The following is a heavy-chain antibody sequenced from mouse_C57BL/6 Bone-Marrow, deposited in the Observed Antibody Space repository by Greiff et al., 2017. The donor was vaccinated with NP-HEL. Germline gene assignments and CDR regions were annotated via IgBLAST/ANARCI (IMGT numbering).Heavy chain of an antibody. D-gene: IGHD1-1*01. V-gene: IGHV1-64*01. J-gene: IGHJ1*03. Sequence: QVQLQQPGAELVKPGASVKLSCKASGYTFTSYWMHWVKQRPGQGLEWIGMIHPNSGSTNYNEKFKSTATLTVDKSSSTAYMQLSSLTSEDSAVDYCASPHYDGSSYPYWYFEVWGTGTTVTVSS. CDR1: GYTFTSYW. CDR2: IHPNSGST. CDR3: ASPHYDGSSYPYWYFEV.